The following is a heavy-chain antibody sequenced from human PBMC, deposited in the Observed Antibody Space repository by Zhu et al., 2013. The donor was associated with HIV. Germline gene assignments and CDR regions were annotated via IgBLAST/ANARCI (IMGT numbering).Heavy chain of an antibody. CDR2: IIPIFGTA. V-gene: IGHV1-69*01. Sequence: QVQLVQSGAEVKKPGSSVKVSCKVSGGTFSSYAISWVRQAPGQGLEWMGGIIPIFGTANYAQKFQGRVTITADESTSTAYMELSSLRSEDTAVYYCAREERDGYTPAYFDYWGQGTLVTVSS. J-gene: IGHJ4*02. CDR3: AREERDGYTPAYFDY. CDR1: GGTFSSYA. D-gene: IGHD5-12*01.